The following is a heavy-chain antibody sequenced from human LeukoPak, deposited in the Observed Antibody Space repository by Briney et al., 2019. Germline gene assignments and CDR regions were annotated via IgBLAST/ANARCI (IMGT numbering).Heavy chain of an antibody. CDR3: ARSLRGFGELDFDY. V-gene: IGHV4-30-4*01. Sequence: LRLSCTASGFSFSNYWMSWVRQPPGKGLEWIGYIYYSGSTYYNPSLKSRVTISVDTSKNQFSLNLSSVTAADTAVYYCARSLRGFGELDFDYWGQGTLVTVSS. CDR2: IYYSGST. D-gene: IGHD3-10*01. CDR1: GFSFSNYW. J-gene: IGHJ4*02.